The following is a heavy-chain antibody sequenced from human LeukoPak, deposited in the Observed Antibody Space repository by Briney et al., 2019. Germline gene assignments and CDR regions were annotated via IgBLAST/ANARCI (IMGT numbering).Heavy chain of an antibody. CDR2: ISSSSSYI. CDR3: ARVPADY. CDR1: GFTFSSYS. Sequence: PGGSPRLSCAAAGFTFSSYSMNWVRQAPGKGLEWVSSISSSSSYIYYADSVKGRFAISRDNAKNSLYLQMNSLRAEDTAVYYCARVPADYWGQGTLVTVSS. V-gene: IGHV3-21*01. J-gene: IGHJ4*02.